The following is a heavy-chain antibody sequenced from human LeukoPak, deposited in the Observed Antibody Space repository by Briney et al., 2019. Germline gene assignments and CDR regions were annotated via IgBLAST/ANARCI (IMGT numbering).Heavy chain of an antibody. D-gene: IGHD5-24*01. CDR1: GYTFTSSD. CDR2: MNPNSGNT. V-gene: IGHV1-8*01. J-gene: IGHJ4*02. CDR3: ARQRWLQAADY. Sequence: ASVKVPCKASGYTFTSSDINWVRQATGQGLEWMGWMNPNSGNTGYAQKFQGRVIMTRNTSISTVYMELSSLRSEDTAVYYCARQRWLQAADYWGQGTLVTVSS.